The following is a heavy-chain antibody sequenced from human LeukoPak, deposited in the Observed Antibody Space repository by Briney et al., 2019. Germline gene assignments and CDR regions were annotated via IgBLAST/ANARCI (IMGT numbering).Heavy chain of an antibody. CDR2: IYYSGST. D-gene: IGHD3-3*01. V-gene: IGHV4-59*01. CDR1: GGSISSNY. Sequence: SETLSLTCTVSGGSISSNYWGWIRQPPGKGLEWIGHIYYSGSTDYNPSLKSRVTISLDTSKNQFSLRLTSVTAADTAVYYCARGSTIFGNWGQGTLVTVSS. CDR3: ARGSTIFGN. J-gene: IGHJ4*02.